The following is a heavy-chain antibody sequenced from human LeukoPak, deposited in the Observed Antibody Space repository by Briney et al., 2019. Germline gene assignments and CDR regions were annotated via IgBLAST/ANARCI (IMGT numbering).Heavy chain of an antibody. CDR3: ARGRRITMIVARGLDAFDI. CDR2: IYHSGST. J-gene: IGHJ3*02. CDR1: GGSISSGGYY. V-gene: IGHV4-30-2*01. D-gene: IGHD3-22*01. Sequence: PSQTLSLTCTVSGGSISSGGYYWSWIRQPPGKGLEWIGYIYHSGSTYYNPSLKSRVTISVDTSKNQFSLKLSSVTAADTAVYYCARGRRITMIVARGLDAFDIWGQGPMVTVSS.